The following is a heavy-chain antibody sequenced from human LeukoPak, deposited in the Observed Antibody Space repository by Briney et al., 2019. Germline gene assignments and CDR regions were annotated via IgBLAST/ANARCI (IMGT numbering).Heavy chain of an antibody. CDR3: ATGSSTVTATKHPSEY. D-gene: IGHD2-21*02. CDR1: GYTFTAYY. CDR2: LKPNRGDT. V-gene: IGHV1-2*02. Sequence: ASVKVSCKTSGYTFTAYYLLWVRQAPGQRLEWMGWLKPNRGDTIYAQQFRGRVTMTTDTSISTAYMELSSLTSDDTAVYYCATGSSTVTATKHPSEYWGQGTLVTVSS. J-gene: IGHJ4*02.